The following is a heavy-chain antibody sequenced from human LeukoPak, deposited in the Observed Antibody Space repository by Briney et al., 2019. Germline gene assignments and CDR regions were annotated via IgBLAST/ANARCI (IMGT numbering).Heavy chain of an antibody. V-gene: IGHV3-30-3*01. CDR3: AKGVYSSGWYVLDY. CDR2: ISHDGSDE. Sequence: GGSLRLSCAASGFTFNNYALYWIRQAPGKGLEWVAVISHDGSDEYYAASVKGRFTVSRDNSKNTLHLQMNSLRAEDTAVYYCAKGVYSSGWYVLDYWGQGTLVTVSS. J-gene: IGHJ4*02. D-gene: IGHD6-19*01. CDR1: GFTFNNYA.